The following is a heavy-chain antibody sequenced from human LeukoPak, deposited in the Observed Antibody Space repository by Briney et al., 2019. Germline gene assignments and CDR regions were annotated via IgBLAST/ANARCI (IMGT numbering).Heavy chain of an antibody. CDR3: ARQRRYCSGDNCYQRTFDY. V-gene: IGHV3-48*01. Sequence: GGSLRLSCAASGFTFSSYSMNWVRQAPGKGLEWVSYISSSSSTIYYADSVKGRFTISRDNAKNSLYLQMNSLRAEDTAVYYCARQRRYCSGDNCYQRTFDYWGQGTLVTVSS. CDR1: GFTFSSYS. D-gene: IGHD2-15*01. J-gene: IGHJ4*02. CDR2: ISSSSSTI.